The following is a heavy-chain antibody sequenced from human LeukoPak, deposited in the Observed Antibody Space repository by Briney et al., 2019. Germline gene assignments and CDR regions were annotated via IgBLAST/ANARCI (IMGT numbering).Heavy chain of an antibody. V-gene: IGHV3-7*01. CDR1: GFSFSDHW. D-gene: IGHD5-24*01. CDR3: ARDLGWLQSDY. CDR2: IKKDGSEQ. Sequence: GGSLRLSCVASGFSFSDHWMNWFRQAPGKGLEWVATIKKDGSEQYYVDSMKGLLTISRDNAKNSVYLQIHNLRAEDTAVYYCARDLGWLQSDYWGQGTLVTVSS. J-gene: IGHJ4*02.